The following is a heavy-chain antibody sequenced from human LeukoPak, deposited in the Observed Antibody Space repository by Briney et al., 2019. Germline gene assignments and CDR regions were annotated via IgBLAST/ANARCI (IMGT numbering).Heavy chain of an antibody. CDR2: IKQDGSEK. Sequence: RGGSLRLACAASGLRFSSYWMSWVRQAPGKGLEWVASIKQDGSEKYYVDSVKGRFTISRDNAKNSLSLQMNSLRAEYTAVFYCATGSSGRYHRYFNSWGQGTLVTVSS. V-gene: IGHV3-7*01. D-gene: IGHD6-19*01. CDR1: GLRFSSYW. CDR3: ATGSSGRYHRYFNS. J-gene: IGHJ4*02.